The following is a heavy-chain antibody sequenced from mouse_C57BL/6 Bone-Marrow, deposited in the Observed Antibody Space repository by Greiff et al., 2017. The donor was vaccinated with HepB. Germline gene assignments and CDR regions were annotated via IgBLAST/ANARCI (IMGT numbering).Heavy chain of an antibody. CDR3: ARGGITGGDFDY. Sequence: QVQLKQPGAELVKPGASVKMSCKASGYTFTSYWITWVKQRPGQGLEWIGDIYPGSGSTNYNEKFKSKATLTVDTSSSTAYMQLSSLTSEDSAVYYCARGGITGGDFDYWGKGTTLTVSS. D-gene: IGHD1-3*01. V-gene: IGHV1-55*01. CDR1: GYTFTSYW. J-gene: IGHJ2*01. CDR2: IYPGSGST.